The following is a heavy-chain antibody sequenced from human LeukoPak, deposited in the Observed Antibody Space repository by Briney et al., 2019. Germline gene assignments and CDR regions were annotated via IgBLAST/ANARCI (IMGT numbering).Heavy chain of an antibody. Sequence: GGSLRLSCAVSGITLSNYGMSWVCQAPGKGLEWVAGLSGSGGGTNYADSVQGRFTISRDNPKNTLYLQMNSLRDEDTAVYFCAKRGVVIRVFLVGLHKEAYYFDSWGQGALVTVSS. CDR1: GITLSNYG. CDR2: LSGSGGGT. J-gene: IGHJ4*02. V-gene: IGHV3-23*01. CDR3: AKRGVVIRVFLVGLHKEAYYFDS. D-gene: IGHD3-10*01.